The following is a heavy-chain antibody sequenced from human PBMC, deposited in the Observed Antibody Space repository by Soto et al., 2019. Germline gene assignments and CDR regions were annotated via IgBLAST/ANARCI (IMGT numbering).Heavy chain of an antibody. J-gene: IGHJ6*02. D-gene: IGHD6-13*01. V-gene: IGHV1-2*04. CDR2: INPNSGGT. CDR3: ARDLPQGSSWTGGYYYGMDV. CDR1: GYTFTGYY. Sequence: ASVKVSCKASGYTFTGYYMHWVRQAPGQGLEWMGWINPNSGGTNYAQKFQGWVTMTRETSISTAYMELSRLRSDDTAVYYCARDLPQGSSWTGGYYYGMDVWGQGTTVTVSS.